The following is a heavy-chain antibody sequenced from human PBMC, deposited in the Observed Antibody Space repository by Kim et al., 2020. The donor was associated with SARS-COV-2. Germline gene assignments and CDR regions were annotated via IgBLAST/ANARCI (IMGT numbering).Heavy chain of an antibody. CDR1: GFTFSSYS. CDR2: IISSSSYI. CDR3: ARGGSWYGDYLFDY. Sequence: GGSLRLSCAASGFTFSSYSMNWVRQAPGKGLEWVSSIISSSSYIYYADSVKGRFTISRDNSKNSLYLQMNSLRAEDTAVYYCARGGSWYGDYLFDYWGQGTLVSVS. D-gene: IGHD4-17*01. V-gene: IGHV3-21*01. J-gene: IGHJ4*02.